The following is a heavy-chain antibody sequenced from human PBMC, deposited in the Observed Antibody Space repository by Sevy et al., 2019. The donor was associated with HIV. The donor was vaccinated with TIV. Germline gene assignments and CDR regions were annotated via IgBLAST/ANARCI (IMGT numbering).Heavy chain of an antibody. CDR1: GFTFSTST. V-gene: IGHV3-21*01. Sequence: GGSLRLSCAASGFTFSTSTMNWVRQAPGKGLEWVSLITNSSSYIFYADSVKGRFTISRDNAKNSLSLQMNSLRAEDTAVYYCVRDGWNYWGQGTLVTVSS. J-gene: IGHJ4*02. CDR2: ITNSSSYI. D-gene: IGHD2-15*01. CDR3: VRDGWNY.